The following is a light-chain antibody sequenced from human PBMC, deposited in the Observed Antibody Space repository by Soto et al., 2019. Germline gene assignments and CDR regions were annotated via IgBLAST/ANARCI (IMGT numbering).Light chain of an antibody. J-gene: IGLJ2*01. CDR1: SSDVGSYNL. V-gene: IGLV2-23*01. Sequence: QSVLTQPASVSGSPGQSITISCTGTSSDVGSYNLVSWYQQHPGKAPKLMIYEGSKRPSGVSNRFSGSKSGNTASLTISGLQAEDEADYDCGSYAGSSTPTVFGGGTKLTVL. CDR2: EGS. CDR3: GSYAGSSTPTV.